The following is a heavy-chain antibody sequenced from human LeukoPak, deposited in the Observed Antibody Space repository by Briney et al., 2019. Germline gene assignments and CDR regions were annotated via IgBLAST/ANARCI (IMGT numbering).Heavy chain of an antibody. CDR2: IYYSGST. Sequence: SETLSLTCTVSGGSISSYYWSWIRHPPGKGLEWIGYIYYSGSTNYNPSLKSRVTISVDTSKNQFSLKLRSVTAADTAVYFCAREASRAGTYYFDYWGQGTLLTVSS. D-gene: IGHD3-10*01. CDR1: GGSISSYY. J-gene: IGHJ4*02. V-gene: IGHV4-59*01. CDR3: AREASRAGTYYFDY.